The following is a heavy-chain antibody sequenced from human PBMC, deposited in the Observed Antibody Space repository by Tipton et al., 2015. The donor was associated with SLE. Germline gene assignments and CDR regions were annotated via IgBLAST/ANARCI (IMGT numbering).Heavy chain of an antibody. D-gene: IGHD4-17*01. CDR3: ARLTTANYYYYGMDV. V-gene: IGHV4-4*02. Sequence: TLSLTCTVSRDSIYSSNWWRWVRQPPGKGLEWIGDIYHSGSTNYNPSLKSRVTISVDKSKNQFSLELSSVTAADTAVYYCARLTTANYYYYGMDVWGQGTTVTVSS. CDR1: RDSIYSSNW. CDR2: IYHSGST. J-gene: IGHJ6*02.